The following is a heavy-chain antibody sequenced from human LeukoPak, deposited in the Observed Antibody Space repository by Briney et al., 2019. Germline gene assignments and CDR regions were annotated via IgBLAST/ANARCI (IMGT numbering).Heavy chain of an antibody. D-gene: IGHD5-18*01. Sequence: PGGSLRLSCAASGFTFSSYAMHWVRQAPGKGLEWVAVISYDGSNKYYADSVKGRFTISRDNAKNSLYLQMNSLRAEDTAVYYCARDTFTAMVKPFDYWGQGTLVTVSS. J-gene: IGHJ4*02. CDR1: GFTFSSYA. V-gene: IGHV3-30-3*01. CDR2: ISYDGSNK. CDR3: ARDTFTAMVKPFDY.